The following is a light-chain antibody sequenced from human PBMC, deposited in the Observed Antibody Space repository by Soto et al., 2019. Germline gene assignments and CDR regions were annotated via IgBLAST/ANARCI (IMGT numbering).Light chain of an antibody. J-gene: IGKJ1*01. CDR3: QQSGSSPPT. V-gene: IGKV3-20*01. CDR1: QSVTTF. CDR2: GAS. Sequence: DILLTQSPATLSLSPGERATLSCRATQSVTTFLAWYQQKPGQAPRLLIYGASSRATGIPDRFSGSGSGTDFTLTISRLEPEDFAVYYCQQSGSSPPTFGQGTKVDIK.